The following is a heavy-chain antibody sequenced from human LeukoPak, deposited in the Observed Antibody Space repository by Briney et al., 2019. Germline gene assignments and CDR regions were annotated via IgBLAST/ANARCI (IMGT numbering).Heavy chain of an antibody. J-gene: IGHJ4*02. V-gene: IGHV1-46*01. D-gene: IGHD3-22*01. CDR3: ARDAYYYDSSGYYGFGVDY. Sequence: ASVKVSCKASGYTFTSYYMHWVRQAPGQGLEWMGIINPSGGSTSYAQKFQGRVTMTRDTSTSTVPMELSSLRSEDTAVYYCARDAYYYDSSGYYGFGVDYWGQGTLVTVSS. CDR1: GYTFTSYY. CDR2: INPSGGST.